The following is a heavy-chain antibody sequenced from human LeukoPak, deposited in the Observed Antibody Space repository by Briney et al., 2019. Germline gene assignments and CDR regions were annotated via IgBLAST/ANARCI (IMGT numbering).Heavy chain of an antibody. CDR1: GYSISNGYY. D-gene: IGHD6-13*01. J-gene: IGHJ4*02. V-gene: IGHV4-38-2*02. Sequence: SETLSLTCTVSGYSISNGYYWGWIRQPPGKGLEWIGSIYHSGSTYYNPSLKSRVTISVDTSKNQFSLKLSSVTAADTAVYYCAREGDYSSSWYADYWGQGTLVTVSS. CDR3: AREGDYSSSWYADY. CDR2: IYHSGST.